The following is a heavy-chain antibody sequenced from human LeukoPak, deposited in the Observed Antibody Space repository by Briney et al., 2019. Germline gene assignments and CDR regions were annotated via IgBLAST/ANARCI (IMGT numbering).Heavy chain of an antibody. Sequence: ASVKVSCKASGYTLTSYDINWVRQATGQGLEWMGWMNPNSGNTGYAQKFQGRVTITRNTSISTAYMELSSLRSEDTAVYYCARAAYDPPNYYYYGMDVWGQGTTVTVSS. J-gene: IGHJ6*02. CDR2: MNPNSGNT. CDR3: ARAAYDPPNYYYYGMDV. D-gene: IGHD5-12*01. CDR1: GYTLTSYD. V-gene: IGHV1-8*03.